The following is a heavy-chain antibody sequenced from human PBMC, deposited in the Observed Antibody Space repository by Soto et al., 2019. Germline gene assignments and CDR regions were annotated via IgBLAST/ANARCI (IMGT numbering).Heavy chain of an antibody. Sequence: PGGSLRLSCAASGFPFSSYSMNWVRQAPGKGLEWVSYISSSSSTIYYADSVKGRFTISRDNAKNSLYLQMNSLRAEDTAVYYCARAATIYYYYYMDVWGKGTTVTVSS. CDR3: ARAATIYYYYYMDV. V-gene: IGHV3-48*01. CDR2: ISSSSSTI. D-gene: IGHD5-12*01. J-gene: IGHJ6*03. CDR1: GFPFSSYS.